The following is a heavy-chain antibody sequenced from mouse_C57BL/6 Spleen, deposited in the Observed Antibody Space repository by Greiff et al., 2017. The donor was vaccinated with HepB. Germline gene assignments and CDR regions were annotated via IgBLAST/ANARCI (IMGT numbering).Heavy chain of an antibody. CDR1: GFNIKDYY. Sequence: EVQLQQSGAELVRPGASVKLSCTASGFNIKDYYMHWVKQRPEQGLEWIGRIDPEDGDTEYAPKFQGKATMTADTSSNTAYLQLSSLTSEDTAVYYSTTGDGSSPSWFAYWGQGTLVTVSA. V-gene: IGHV14-1*01. CDR3: TTGDGSSPSWFAY. CDR2: IDPEDGDT. J-gene: IGHJ3*01. D-gene: IGHD1-1*01.